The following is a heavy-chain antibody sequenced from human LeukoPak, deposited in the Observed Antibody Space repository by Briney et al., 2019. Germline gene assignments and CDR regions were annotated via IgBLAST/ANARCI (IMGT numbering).Heavy chain of an antibody. CDR3: ARGKYRGGPDAFDI. J-gene: IGHJ3*02. CDR2: VYYSGST. CDR1: GGSISTYY. D-gene: IGHD3-10*01. Sequence: PSETLSLTCTVSGGSISTYYWSWIRQPPGKGLEWIGYVYYSGSTNYSPSLKSRVTISVDTSKNQFSLKLSSVTAADTAVYYCARGKYRGGPDAFDIWGQGTMVTVSS. V-gene: IGHV4-59*01.